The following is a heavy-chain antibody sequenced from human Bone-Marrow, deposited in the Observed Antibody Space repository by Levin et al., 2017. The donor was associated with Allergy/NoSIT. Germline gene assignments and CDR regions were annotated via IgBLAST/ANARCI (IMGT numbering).Heavy chain of an antibody. J-gene: IGHJ4*02. D-gene: IGHD2-8*01. CDR3: ARDLRSDAGRTFDS. CDR1: GFTFTIYS. V-gene: IGHV3-21*01. CDR2: ISSGSSYI. Sequence: PGGSLRLSCAASGFTFTIYSINWVRQAPGKGLEWVSSISSGSSYIHYADSVKGRFTISRDNAKNSVYLQMNSLRAEDTAVYYCARDLRSDAGRTFDSWGQGTLVTVSS.